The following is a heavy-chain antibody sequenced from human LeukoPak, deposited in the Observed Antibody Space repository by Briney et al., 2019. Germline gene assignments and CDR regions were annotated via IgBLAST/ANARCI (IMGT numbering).Heavy chain of an antibody. CDR3: ARTRERGLDY. CDR1: GGSFSGYY. Sequence: SETLSLTCAVYGGSFSGYYWSWIRQPPGKGLEWIGEINHSGSTNYNPSLKSRVTISVDTSKNQFSLKLSSVTAADTAVYYCARTRERGLDYWGQGTLVTVSS. J-gene: IGHJ4*02. CDR2: INHSGST. V-gene: IGHV4-34*01.